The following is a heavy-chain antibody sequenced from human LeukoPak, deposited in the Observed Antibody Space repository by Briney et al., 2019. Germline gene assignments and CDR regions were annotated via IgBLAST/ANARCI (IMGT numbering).Heavy chain of an antibody. J-gene: IGHJ4*02. Sequence: PGGSLRLSCAASGFTFSSYSMNWVRQAPGKGLEWVSYISSSSSTIYYADSVKGRFTISRDNAKNSLYLQMNSLRAEDTAVYYCATLIGLVATTYWGQGTLVTVSS. CDR1: GFTFSSYS. CDR2: ISSSSSTI. V-gene: IGHV3-48*01. CDR3: ATLIGLVATTY. D-gene: IGHD5-12*01.